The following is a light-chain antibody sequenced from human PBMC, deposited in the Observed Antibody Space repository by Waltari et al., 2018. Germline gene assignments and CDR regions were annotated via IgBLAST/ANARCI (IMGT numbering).Light chain of an antibody. V-gene: IGLV2-14*03. CDR2: DVS. CDR1: SSDVGGYAC. Sequence: QSALTQPASVSGSPGQSITISCTGTSSDVGGYACVSWYQHHRDKVPKLLIFDVSHRPSGASDRFSGSKSGNTASLTIAGLQAGDEADYYCSSKTSSSTVLFGGGTKLTVL. J-gene: IGLJ2*01. CDR3: SSKTSSSTVL.